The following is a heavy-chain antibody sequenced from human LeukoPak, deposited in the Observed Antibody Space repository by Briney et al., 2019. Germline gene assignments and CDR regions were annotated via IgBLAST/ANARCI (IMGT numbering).Heavy chain of an antibody. J-gene: IGHJ5*02. Sequence: ASVKVSCKASGYTFTSYYMHWVRQAPGQGLEWMGIINPSGDSTSYAQKFQGRVTMTRDTSISTAYMELSRLRSDDTAVYYCARSLWFGELRNWFDPWGQGTLVTVSS. CDR3: ARSLWFGELRNWFDP. CDR2: INPSGDST. D-gene: IGHD3-10*01. CDR1: GYTFTSYY. V-gene: IGHV1-46*01.